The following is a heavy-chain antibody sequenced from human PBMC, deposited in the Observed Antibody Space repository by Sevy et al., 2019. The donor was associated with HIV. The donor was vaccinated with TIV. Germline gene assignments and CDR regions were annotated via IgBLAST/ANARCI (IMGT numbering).Heavy chain of an antibody. J-gene: IGHJ4*02. V-gene: IGHV3-23*01. CDR2: ISASGGST. CDR1: GFIFNSYV. CDR3: AGAGMGAKGFDY. D-gene: IGHD1-26*01. Sequence: GGSLRLSCAASGFIFNSYVMSWVRQAPGKGLEWVSGISASGGSTFYAGSVKGRFTISRDNFKNAQYLEMNSTGVEDTAVYYCAGAGMGAKGFDYWGQGTLVTVSS.